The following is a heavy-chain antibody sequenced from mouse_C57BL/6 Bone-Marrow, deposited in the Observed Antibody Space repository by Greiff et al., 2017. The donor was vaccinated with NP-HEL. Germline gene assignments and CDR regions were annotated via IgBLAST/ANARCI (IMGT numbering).Heavy chain of an antibody. V-gene: IGHV1-9*01. CDR2: ILPGSGST. J-gene: IGHJ2*01. D-gene: IGHD2-1*01. CDR1: GYSFTGYY. Sequence: QVQLQQSGPELVKPGASVKISCKASGYSFTGYYMNWVKQSPEKSLEWIGEILPGSGSTNYNEKFKGKATFTADTSSNTAYMQLSSLTTEDSAIYYCARWGYGNFYYFDYWGQGTTLTVSS. CDR3: ARWGYGNFYYFDY.